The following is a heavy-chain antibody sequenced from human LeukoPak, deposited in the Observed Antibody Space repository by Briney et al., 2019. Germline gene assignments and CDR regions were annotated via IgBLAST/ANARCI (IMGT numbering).Heavy chain of an antibody. CDR1: GFTFSSHW. CDR3: ARDQRIVVVPAATLDY. J-gene: IGHJ4*02. Sequence: GGSLRLSCEASGFTFSSHWMHWVRQAPGKGLVWVSRINSDGSSTTYADSVKGRFTISRDNSKNTLYLQMNSLRAEDTAVYYCARDQRIVVVPAATLDYWGQGTLVTVSS. V-gene: IGHV3-74*03. CDR2: INSDGSST. D-gene: IGHD2-2*01.